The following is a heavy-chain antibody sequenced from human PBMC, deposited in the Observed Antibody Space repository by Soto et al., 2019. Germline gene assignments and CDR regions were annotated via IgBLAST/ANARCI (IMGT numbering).Heavy chain of an antibody. Sequence: SETLSLTCSVSGGSVSSYWWSWIRQPPGKGLEWIGYIYYTGSTNYSPSLKGRVTISLDASKSQFSLQLTSVTAADTAVYYCARGPGASDYYFDYWGPGTLVTVSS. CDR3: ARGPGASDYYFDY. D-gene: IGHD3-10*01. V-gene: IGHV4-59*02. CDR2: IYYTGST. CDR1: GGSVSSYW. J-gene: IGHJ4*02.